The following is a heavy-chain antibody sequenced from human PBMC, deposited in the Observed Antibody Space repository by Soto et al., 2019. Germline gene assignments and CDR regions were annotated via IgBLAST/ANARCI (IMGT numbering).Heavy chain of an antibody. D-gene: IGHD3-16*01. CDR1: GFSVTNNY. CDR3: ARGRGSTGYLGREHYFDY. J-gene: IGHJ4*02. V-gene: IGHV3-66*01. CDR2: IDIGGNT. Sequence: EGQMVESGGGVVQPGGSLRLSCAASGFSVTNNYMNWVRQAPGKGLEWVSIIDIGGNTYYADSVKDRFTISRDDSKNTLYPQMDSLRPEDTAVYFCARGRGSTGYLGREHYFDYWGQGTLVTVSP.